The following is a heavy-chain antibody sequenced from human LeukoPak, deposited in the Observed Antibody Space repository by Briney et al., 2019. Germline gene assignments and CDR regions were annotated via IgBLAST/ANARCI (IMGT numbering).Heavy chain of an antibody. V-gene: IGHV4-59*01. CDR3: ARRSATATYFEY. Sequence: PSETLSLTCTVSGGSISSYYWSWIRQPPGKGLEWIGYIYYSGSTNYNPSLKSRVTISVDTSKNQFSLKLSSVTAADTAVYYCARRSATATYFEYWGQGTLVTVSS. CDR2: IYYSGST. CDR1: GGSISSYY. J-gene: IGHJ4*02. D-gene: IGHD2-15*01.